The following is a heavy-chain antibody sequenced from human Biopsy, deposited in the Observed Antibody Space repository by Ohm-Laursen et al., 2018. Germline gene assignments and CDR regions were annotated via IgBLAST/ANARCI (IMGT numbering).Heavy chain of an antibody. Sequence: ASVKVSCKASGYSFSTYDVNWVRQARGQGLEWMGWMIPSSGKTGYAQRFQGRVTLTMSTSISTAYMELSGLRSEDTAVYFCARGYSRRVSIFEASIYWFDTWGQGTLVTVYS. CDR1: GYSFSTYD. V-gene: IGHV1-8*01. CDR2: MIPSSGKT. J-gene: IGHJ5*02. CDR3: ARGYSRRVSIFEASIYWFDT. D-gene: IGHD6-6*01.